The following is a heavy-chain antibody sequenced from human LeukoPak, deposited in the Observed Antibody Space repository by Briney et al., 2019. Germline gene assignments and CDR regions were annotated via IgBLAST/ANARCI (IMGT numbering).Heavy chain of an antibody. V-gene: IGHV1-18*01. J-gene: IGHJ5*02. D-gene: IGHD3-16*01. CDR1: GYTFTSYG. Sequence: ASVKLSCKASGYTFTSYGISWVQQAHGQGLEWMGWISAYNGNTNYAQKLQGSVTMTTDTSTSTAYMELRSLRSDDTAVYYCVRDLGGWFDPWGQGTLVTVSS. CDR3: VRDLGGWFDP. CDR2: ISAYNGNT.